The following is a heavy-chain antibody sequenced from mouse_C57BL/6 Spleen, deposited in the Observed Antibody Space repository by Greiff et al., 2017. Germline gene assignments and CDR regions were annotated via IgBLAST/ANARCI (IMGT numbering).Heavy chain of an antibody. V-gene: IGHV14-1*01. CDR2: IDPEDGDT. J-gene: IGHJ4*01. CDR3: TTAYYSNYMDY. CDR1: GFNIKDYY. D-gene: IGHD2-5*01. Sequence: VQLQQSGAELVRPGASVKLSCTASGFNIKDYYMHWVKQRPEQGLEWIGRIDPEDGDTEYAQKFQGKATMTADTSSNTAYLQLSSLTSEDTAVYYCTTAYYSNYMDYWGKGTSVTVSS.